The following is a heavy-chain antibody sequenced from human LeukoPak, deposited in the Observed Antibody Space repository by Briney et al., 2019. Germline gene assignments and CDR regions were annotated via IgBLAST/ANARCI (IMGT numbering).Heavy chain of an antibody. J-gene: IGHJ4*02. CDR1: GFSFSNAW. V-gene: IGHV3-7*01. D-gene: IGHD3-10*01. Sequence: GGSLRLSCAVSGFSFSNAWMRWVRQAPGKGLEWVANIKQDGSEKYYVDSVKGRFTISRDNAKNSLYLQMNSLRAEDTAVYYCARVRWFGELSPLDYWGQGTLVTVSS. CDR3: ARVRWFGELSPLDY. CDR2: IKQDGSEK.